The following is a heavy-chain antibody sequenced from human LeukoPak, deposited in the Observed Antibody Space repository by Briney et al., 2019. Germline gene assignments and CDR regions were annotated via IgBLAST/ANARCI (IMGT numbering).Heavy chain of an antibody. V-gene: IGHV4-34*01. D-gene: IGHD1-1*01. CDR3: ARGPRYNWNAYNWFDP. CDR1: GGSFSGYY. Sequence: SETLSLTCAVYGGSFSGYYWSWIRQPPGKGLEWIGEINHSGSTNYNPSLKSRVTISVDTSKNQFSLKLSSVTAADTAVYYCARGPRYNWNAYNWFDPWGQGTLVTVSS. CDR2: INHSGST. J-gene: IGHJ5*02.